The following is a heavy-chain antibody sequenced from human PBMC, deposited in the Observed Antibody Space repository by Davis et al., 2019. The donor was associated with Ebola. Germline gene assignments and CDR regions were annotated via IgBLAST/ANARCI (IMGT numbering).Heavy chain of an antibody. CDR3: ARHRLYYYGSGRKDYGMDV. J-gene: IGHJ6*02. D-gene: IGHD3-10*01. V-gene: IGHV5-51*01. Sequence: KVSCKDSGDSFTSHWIGWVRQMPGKGLECMGIIFPGDSDTRYSPSFQGQVTISADKSISTAYLQWSSLKASDTAMYYCARHRLYYYGSGRKDYGMDVWGQGTTVTVSS. CDR1: GDSFTSHW. CDR2: IFPGDSDT.